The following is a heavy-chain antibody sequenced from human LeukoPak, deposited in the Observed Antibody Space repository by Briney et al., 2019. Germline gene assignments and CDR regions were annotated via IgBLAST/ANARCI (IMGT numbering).Heavy chain of an antibody. V-gene: IGHV3-21*01. J-gene: IGHJ4*02. Sequence: GGSLRLSCVASGFTFSIYTMSWVRQAPGKGLEWVSSITSSSSSMYSADSVKGRLTISRDNAKNSLYLQMNSLRAEDTAVYYCARWRDGYNWAYYFDYWGQGTLVTVSS. D-gene: IGHD5-24*01. CDR2: ITSSSSSM. CDR3: ARWRDGYNWAYYFDY. CDR1: GFTFSIYT.